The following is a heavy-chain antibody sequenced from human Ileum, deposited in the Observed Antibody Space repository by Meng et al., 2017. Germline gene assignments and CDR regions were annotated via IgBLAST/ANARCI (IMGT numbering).Heavy chain of an antibody. J-gene: IGHJ4*02. V-gene: IGHV4-4*02. CDR3: ASARYDN. CDR2: ISQSGTT. Sequence: QVQLQESGQGLVKPSGALSLTCAVSGGSISNDKWGSWVRQPPGKGLEWIGEISQSGTTNYYPSLNSRVSISLDKANNHLSLTLTSVTAADTAVYYCASARYDNWGQGTLVTVSS. CDR1: GGSISNDKW.